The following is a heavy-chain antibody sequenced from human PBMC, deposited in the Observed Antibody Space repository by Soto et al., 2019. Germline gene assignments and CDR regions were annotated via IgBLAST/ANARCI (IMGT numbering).Heavy chain of an antibody. CDR3: ARDQIDYDFWSGYYSYFDY. CDR1: GGTFSSYA. Sequence: QVQLVQSGAEVKKPGSSVKVSCKASGGTFSSYAISWVRQAPGQGLEWMGGIIPIFGTANYAQKFQGRVTITADESTSTAYMELSSLRSEDTAVYYCARDQIDYDFWSGYYSYFDYWGQGTLVTVSS. CDR2: IIPIFGTA. J-gene: IGHJ4*02. D-gene: IGHD3-3*01. V-gene: IGHV1-69*01.